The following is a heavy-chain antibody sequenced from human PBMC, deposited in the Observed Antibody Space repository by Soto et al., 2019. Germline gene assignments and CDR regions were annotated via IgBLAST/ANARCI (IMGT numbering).Heavy chain of an antibody. J-gene: IGHJ4*02. CDR2: INPNSGGT. D-gene: IGHD1-26*01. Sequence: QVQLVQSGAEVKKPGASVKVSCKASGYTFTDYYIHWVRQAPGQGLEWMGWINPNSGGTNYAQNFQGWVTMTRDTSISTAYMELSRLRSDDTAVYYCATRSSGSFHFDYWGQGTLVSVSS. CDR3: ATRSSGSFHFDY. CDR1: GYTFTDYY. V-gene: IGHV1-2*04.